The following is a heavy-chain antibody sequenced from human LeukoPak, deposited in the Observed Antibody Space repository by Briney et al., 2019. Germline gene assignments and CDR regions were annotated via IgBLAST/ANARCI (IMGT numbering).Heavy chain of an antibody. J-gene: IGHJ3*02. CDR1: GGSISSGSYY. CDR3: ARNTYDLNAFDI. V-gene: IGHV4-61*02. D-gene: IGHD5-12*01. Sequence: SETLSLTCTVSGGSISSGSYYWSWIRQPAGKGLEWIGRIYTSGSTSYNPSLKSRVTISVDTSKNQFSLKLSSVTAADTAVYYCARNTYDLNAFDIWGQGTMVTVSS. CDR2: IYTSGST.